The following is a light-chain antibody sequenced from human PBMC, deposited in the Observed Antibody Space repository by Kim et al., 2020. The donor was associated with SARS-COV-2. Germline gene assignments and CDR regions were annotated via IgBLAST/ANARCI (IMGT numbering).Light chain of an antibody. CDR3: QQRGSWPPALT. J-gene: IGKJ4*01. Sequence: ARATLPSSASPSVDNTFAWYEQTPGHPPRLLICDAAIRAAGSPDRFSGSGSGTDFTLTIGSLAPEDFAVYYCQQRGSWPPALTFGGGTKVDIK. CDR2: DAA. CDR1: PSVDNT. V-gene: IGKV3-11*01.